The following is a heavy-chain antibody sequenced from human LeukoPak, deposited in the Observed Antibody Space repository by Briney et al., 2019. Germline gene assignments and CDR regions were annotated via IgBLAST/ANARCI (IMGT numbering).Heavy chain of an antibody. CDR2: ISSGST. Sequence: PSETLSLTCTVSGGSISSDYWGWIRQPPGKGLEWIGYISSGSTNYNPSLKSRVTISVDTSKNQFSLKVTSVTAADTAVYYCARAPAAAATPYYFDYWGQGTLVTVSS. V-gene: IGHV4-59*12. CDR1: GGSISSDY. J-gene: IGHJ4*02. D-gene: IGHD6-13*01. CDR3: ARAPAAAATPYYFDY.